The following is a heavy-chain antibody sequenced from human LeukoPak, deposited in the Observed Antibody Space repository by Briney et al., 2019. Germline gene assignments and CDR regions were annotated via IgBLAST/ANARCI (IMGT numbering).Heavy chain of an antibody. D-gene: IGHD1-1*01. CDR2: VYYSGGT. J-gene: IGHJ5*01. Sequence: GSLRLSCAASGFTFSRYWMSWVRQPPGKELEWIGSVYYSGGTYYNPSLESRLTISVDTSNNRFSLKLKSVTAADTAVFYCARVTTGSTTLDSWGQGILVTVSS. CDR1: GFTFSRYW. CDR3: ARVTTGSTTLDS. V-gene: IGHV4-39*02.